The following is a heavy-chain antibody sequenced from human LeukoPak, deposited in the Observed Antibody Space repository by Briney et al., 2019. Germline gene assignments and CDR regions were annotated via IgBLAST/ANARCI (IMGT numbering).Heavy chain of an antibody. J-gene: IGHJ4*02. CDR1: GDRLSNDW. D-gene: IGHD3-9*01. V-gene: IGHV5-51*01. CDR3: ARQTRYGPSDS. CDR2: INVRDSDT. Sequence: GESLKISCKASGDRLSNDWITWVRQRSGKGLEYMGMINVRDSDTRYSLSFQDQITISADKSTSTAFLQWPSPQASDTAIYYCARQTRYGPSDSWGQGTLVTVSS.